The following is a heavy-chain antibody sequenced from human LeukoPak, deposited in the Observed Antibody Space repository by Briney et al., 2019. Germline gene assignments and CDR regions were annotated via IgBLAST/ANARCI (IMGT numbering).Heavy chain of an antibody. Sequence: GGSLRLSCVASGFTLSSYWMHWVRQTPGKGLVWVSRINSDGSSTSYADSVKGRFTVSRDNAKNTLYLQMNSLRAEDTAVYYCARLLECTSTSCYEGWFDPWGQGTLVTASS. V-gene: IGHV3-74*01. CDR1: GFTLSSYW. D-gene: IGHD2-2*01. CDR3: ARLLECTSTSCYEGWFDP. CDR2: INSDGSST. J-gene: IGHJ5*02.